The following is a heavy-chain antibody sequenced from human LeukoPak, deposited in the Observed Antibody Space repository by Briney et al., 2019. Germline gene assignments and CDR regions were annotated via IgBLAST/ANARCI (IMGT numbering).Heavy chain of an antibody. J-gene: IGHJ4*02. V-gene: IGHV3-48*03. D-gene: IGHD3-10*02. CDR3: ARWGELFGESVFDY. Sequence: PGGSLRLSCAASGFTFSSYEMNWVRQAPGKGLEWVSYISSSGSTIYYADSVKGRFTISRDNAKNSLYLQMNSLRAEDTALYHCARWGELFGESVFDYWGQGTLVTVSS. CDR1: GFTFSSYE. CDR2: ISSSGSTI.